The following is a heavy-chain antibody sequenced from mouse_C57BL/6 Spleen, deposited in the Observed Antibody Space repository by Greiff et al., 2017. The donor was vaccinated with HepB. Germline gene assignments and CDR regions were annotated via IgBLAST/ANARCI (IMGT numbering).Heavy chain of an antibody. J-gene: IGHJ2*01. CDR3: ARSQEIYALDY. CDR2: INPSSGYT. V-gene: IGHV1-4*01. Sequence: VQLQQSGAELARPGASVKMSCKASGYTFTSYTMHWVKPRPGQGLEWIGYINPSSGYTKYNQKFKDKATLTADKSSSTAYMQLSSLTSEDSAVYYCARSQEIYALDYWGQGTTLTVSS. CDR1: GYTFTSYT. D-gene: IGHD2-3*01.